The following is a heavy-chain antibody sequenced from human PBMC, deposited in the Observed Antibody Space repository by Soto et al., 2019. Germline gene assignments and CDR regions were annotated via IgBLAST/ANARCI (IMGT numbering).Heavy chain of an antibody. CDR3: ARDSGAKYSSFHYYMDV. CDR2: IYYSGST. J-gene: IGHJ6*03. Sequence: SETLSLTCTVSGGSISSGGYYWSWIRQHPGKGLEWIGYIYYSGSTYYNPSLKSRVTISVDTSKNQFSLKLSSVTAADTAVYYCARDSGAKYSSFHYYMDVWGKGTTVTVSS. D-gene: IGHD6-6*01. V-gene: IGHV4-31*03. CDR1: GGSISSGGYY.